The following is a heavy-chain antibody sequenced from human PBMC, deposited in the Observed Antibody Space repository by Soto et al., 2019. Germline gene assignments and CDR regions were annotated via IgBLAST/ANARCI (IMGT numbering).Heavy chain of an antibody. D-gene: IGHD2-15*01. CDR1: GFTFSNYA. J-gene: IGHJ4*02. V-gene: IGHV3-23*01. Sequence: EVQLLDSGGGLVQPGGSLRLSCAASGFTFSNYAMNWVRQAPGKGLEWVSTIGGSGGSTYYADSVKGRFTISRDNSKNTLSLQMNSLRAEDTAVYYCAKDRGCNPVTFDYWGQGTLVTVSS. CDR2: IGGSGGST. CDR3: AKDRGCNPVTFDY.